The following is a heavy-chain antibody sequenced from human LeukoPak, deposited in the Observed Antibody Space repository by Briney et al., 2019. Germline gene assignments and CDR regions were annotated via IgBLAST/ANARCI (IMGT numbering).Heavy chain of an antibody. CDR1: GFTLSSYA. V-gene: IGHV3-64D*06. Sequence: PGGSLRLSCAASGFTLSSYAMHWVRQAPGKGLEYVSAISGNGGSTYYADSVKGRFTISRDNSMNTLYLQMSSLRAGDTAVYYCVKDRSRGGGGKARFDYWGQGTLVTVSS. D-gene: IGHD2-15*01. CDR2: ISGNGGST. CDR3: VKDRSRGGGGKARFDY. J-gene: IGHJ4*02.